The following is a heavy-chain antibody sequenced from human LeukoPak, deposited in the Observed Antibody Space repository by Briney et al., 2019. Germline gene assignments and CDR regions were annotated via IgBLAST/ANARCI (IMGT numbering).Heavy chain of an antibody. J-gene: IGHJ4*02. CDR2: LGTAGDT. Sequence: PGGSLSLSCATSGFTLTNYAMHWVRQPAGEGLEWVSALGTAGDTFYPGSVKGRFSISRDNAKKSLFLQMNSLRVEDTAIYYCARQSTPHGNFDYWGQGTLVTVSS. V-gene: IGHV3-13*01. CDR1: GFTLTNYA. CDR3: ARQSTPHGNFDY. D-gene: IGHD5-24*01.